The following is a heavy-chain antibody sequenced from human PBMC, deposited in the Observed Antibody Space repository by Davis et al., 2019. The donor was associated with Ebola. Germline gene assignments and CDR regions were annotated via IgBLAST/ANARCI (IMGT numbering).Heavy chain of an antibody. V-gene: IGHV1-18*01. CDR3: AREECSSTSCYLDY. Sequence: ASVKVSCKASGGTFSSYAISWVRQAPGQGLEWMGWINPNSGGTNYAQKLQGRVTMTTDTSTSTAYMELRSLRSDDTAVYYCAREECSSTSCYLDYWGQGTLVTVSS. D-gene: IGHD2-2*01. J-gene: IGHJ4*02. CDR2: INPNSGGT. CDR1: GGTFSSYA.